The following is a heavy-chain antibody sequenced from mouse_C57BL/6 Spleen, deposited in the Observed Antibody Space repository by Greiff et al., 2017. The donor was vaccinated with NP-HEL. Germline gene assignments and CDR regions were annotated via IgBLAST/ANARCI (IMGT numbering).Heavy chain of an antibody. D-gene: IGHD2-5*01. Sequence: QVQLQQPGAELVKPGASVKMSCKASGYTFTSYWITWVKQRPGQGLEWIGDIYPGSGSTNYNEKFKSKATLTVDTSSSTAYMQLSSLTSEDSAVYYCARRYSNSAGFAYWGQGTLVTVSA. V-gene: IGHV1-55*01. CDR2: IYPGSGST. J-gene: IGHJ3*01. CDR1: GYTFTSYW. CDR3: ARRYSNSAGFAY.